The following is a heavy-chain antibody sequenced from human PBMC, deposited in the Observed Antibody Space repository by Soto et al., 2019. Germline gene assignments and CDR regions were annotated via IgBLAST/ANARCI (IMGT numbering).Heavy chain of an antibody. V-gene: IGHV4-34*01. Sequence: QVQLQQWGAGLLKPSETLSLTCAVNGGSLTGYYWSWIRQPPGKGLEWIGEIKDGGVTNYSPSLKSLVTMSADTSKNQFSLNLNSVTAADTAVYYCARGQEGVVATHWDQGTLVTVSS. CDR3: ARGQEGVVATH. D-gene: IGHD5-12*01. CDR2: IKDGGVT. CDR1: GGSLTGYY. J-gene: IGHJ4*02.